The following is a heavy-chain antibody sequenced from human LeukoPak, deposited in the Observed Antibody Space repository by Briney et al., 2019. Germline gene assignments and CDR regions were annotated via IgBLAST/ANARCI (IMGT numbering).Heavy chain of an antibody. CDR2: IYYSGST. Sequence: ASETLSLTCTVSGGSISSYYWSWIRQPPGKGLEWIGYIYYSGSTNYKPSLKSRVTISVDTSRNQFSLKLRSVTAADTAVYYCARGTYYYDSSGYYYFDYWGQGTLVTVSS. D-gene: IGHD3-22*01. V-gene: IGHV4-59*01. J-gene: IGHJ4*02. CDR1: GGSISSYY. CDR3: ARGTYYYDSSGYYYFDY.